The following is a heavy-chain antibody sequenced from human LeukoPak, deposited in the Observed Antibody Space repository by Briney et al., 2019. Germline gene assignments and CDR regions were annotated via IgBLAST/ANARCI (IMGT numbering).Heavy chain of an antibody. Sequence: VASVKVSCKASGGTFSSYAISWVRQAPGKGLEWMGGFDPEHGETVYAQKFQGRLTMTEDTSTHTAYMELSSLRSDDTAVYYCATDPVGYCNADGCYSVDCWGQGTLVTVSS. CDR2: FDPEHGET. J-gene: IGHJ4*02. D-gene: IGHD2-15*01. V-gene: IGHV1-24*01. CDR3: ATDPVGYCNADGCYSVDC. CDR1: GGTFSSYA.